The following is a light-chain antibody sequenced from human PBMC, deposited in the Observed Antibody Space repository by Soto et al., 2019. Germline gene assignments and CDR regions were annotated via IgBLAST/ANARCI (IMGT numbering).Light chain of an antibody. CDR1: HSVTGW. J-gene: IGKJ2*01. Sequence: DIHMTQSPSTLSASVGDRVTITCRASHSVTGWWAWYQQKPVEAPKLLIYDACTLASGVPSRFSGIGSVTQFTLTISRLQPDDSATYYCQQYHSYSPYTFGQGTKLEIK. V-gene: IGKV1-5*01. CDR2: DAC. CDR3: QQYHSYSPYT.